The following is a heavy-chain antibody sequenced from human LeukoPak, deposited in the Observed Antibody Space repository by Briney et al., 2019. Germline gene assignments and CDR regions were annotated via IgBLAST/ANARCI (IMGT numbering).Heavy chain of an antibody. CDR2: INHSGST. D-gene: IGHD6-13*01. J-gene: IGHJ4*02. V-gene: IGHV4-34*01. CDR1: GGSLSGYY. CDR3: ARGSTPKAAGNDY. Sequence: SETLSLTCAVYGGSLSGYYWSWIRQPPGKGLEWIGEINHSGSTNYNPSLKSRVTISVDTSKNQFSLKLSSVTAADTAVYYCARGSTPKAAGNDYWGQGTLVTVSS.